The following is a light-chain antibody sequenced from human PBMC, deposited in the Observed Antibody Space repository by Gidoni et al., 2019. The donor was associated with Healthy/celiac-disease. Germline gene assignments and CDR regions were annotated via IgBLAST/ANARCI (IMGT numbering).Light chain of an antibody. CDR3: MQALQTPIFT. CDR2: LGS. Sequence: DFVMTQSPLSLPVTPGEPASISCRSSQSLLHSNGYTYLDWYLQKPGQSPQLLIYLGSNRASGVPDRFSGSGSGTDFTLKISRVEAEDVGVYYCMQALQTPIFTFGPGTKVDIK. CDR1: QSLLHSNGYTY. V-gene: IGKV2-28*01. J-gene: IGKJ3*01.